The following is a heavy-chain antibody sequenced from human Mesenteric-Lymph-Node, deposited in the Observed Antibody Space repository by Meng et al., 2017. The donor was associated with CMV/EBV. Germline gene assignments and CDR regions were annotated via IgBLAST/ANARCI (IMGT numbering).Heavy chain of an antibody. CDR1: GFTFSSYA. Sequence: GESLKISCAASGFTFSSYAMHWVRQAPGKGLEWVANIKQDGSEKYYVDSVKGRFTISRDNAKNSLYLQMNSLRAEDTAVYYCARSGPKQWLVSRWFDPWGQGTLVTVSS. D-gene: IGHD6-19*01. J-gene: IGHJ5*02. CDR2: IKQDGSEK. CDR3: ARSGPKQWLVSRWFDP. V-gene: IGHV3-7*01.